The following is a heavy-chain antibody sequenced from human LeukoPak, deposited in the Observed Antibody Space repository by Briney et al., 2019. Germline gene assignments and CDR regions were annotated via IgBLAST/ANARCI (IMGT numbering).Heavy chain of an antibody. CDR1: GFTFSSYS. Sequence: GGSLRLSCAASGFTFSSYSMNGVRQAPGKGLEWVSYIRSSPSAISYVDSVRGRFTISRDDAKNSLYLQMNSLRDEDTAVYYCARDYGYAFDIWGQGTMVTVSS. CDR2: IRSSPSAI. D-gene: IGHD3-10*01. CDR3: ARDYGYAFDI. J-gene: IGHJ3*02. V-gene: IGHV3-48*02.